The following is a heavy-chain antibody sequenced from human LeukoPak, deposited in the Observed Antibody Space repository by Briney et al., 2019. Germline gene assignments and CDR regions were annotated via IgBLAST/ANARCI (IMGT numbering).Heavy chain of an antibody. CDR1: GYTFTSYY. J-gene: IGHJ6*03. V-gene: IGHV1-46*01. D-gene: IGHD2-2*02. Sequence: ASVKVSCKASGYTFTSYYIHCVRQAPGEGLEWMGIINTSGGSTSYAQKFQGRVTMTRDMSTSTVYMELSSLRSEDTAVYYCARVAAEVVGVPGAIGFGWLRRDYYYMDVWGKGTTVTVSS. CDR3: ARVAAEVVGVPGAIGFGWLRRDYYYMDV. CDR2: INTSGGST.